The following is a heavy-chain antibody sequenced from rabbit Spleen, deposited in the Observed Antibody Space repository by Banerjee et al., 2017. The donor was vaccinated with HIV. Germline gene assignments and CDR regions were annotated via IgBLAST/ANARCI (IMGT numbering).Heavy chain of an antibody. CDR3: VRGASSSGYYSL. CDR1: GFDFNNYG. Sequence: EQLVESGGGLVQPGGSLKLSCRASGFDFNNYGMSWVRQAPGKGLEWIGYIDLVFGSTYYASWVNGRFTISSHNAQNTLYLQLNSLTAADTATYFCVRGASSSGYYSLWGPGTLVTVS. CDR2: IDLVFGST. V-gene: IGHV1S47*01. J-gene: IGHJ4*01. D-gene: IGHD1-1*01.